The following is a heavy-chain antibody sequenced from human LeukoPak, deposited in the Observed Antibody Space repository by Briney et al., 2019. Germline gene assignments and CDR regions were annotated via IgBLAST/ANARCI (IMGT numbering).Heavy chain of an antibody. V-gene: IGHV3-23*01. CDR2: INGSGGST. Sequence: GGSLRLSCAAAGFTFSSYAMSWVRQAPGKGLEWGSTINGSGGSTYYADSVKGRFTISRDNSKNTVYLQMNRLRAEDTAVFYCAKGPYYYGSGSYPYYLDSWGQGTLVTVPS. CDR3: AKGPYYYGSGSYPYYLDS. J-gene: IGHJ4*02. CDR1: GFTFSSYA. D-gene: IGHD3-10*01.